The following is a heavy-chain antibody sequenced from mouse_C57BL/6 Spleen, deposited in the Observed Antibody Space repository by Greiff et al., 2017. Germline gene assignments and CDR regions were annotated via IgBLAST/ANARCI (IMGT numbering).Heavy chain of an antibody. Sequence: QVQLQQPGAELVKPGASVKLSCKASGYTFTSYWMNWVKQRPGQGLEWIGMIHPNSGSTNYNEKFKSKATLTVDKSSSTAYMQLSSLTSEDSAVYYCARSGGIYYYYAMDYWGQGTSVTVSS. V-gene: IGHV1-64*01. D-gene: IGHD2-1*01. J-gene: IGHJ4*01. CDR3: ARSGGIYYYYAMDY. CDR2: IHPNSGST. CDR1: GYTFTSYW.